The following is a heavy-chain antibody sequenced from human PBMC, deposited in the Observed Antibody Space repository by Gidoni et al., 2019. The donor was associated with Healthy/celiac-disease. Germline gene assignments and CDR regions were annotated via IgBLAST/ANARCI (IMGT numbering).Heavy chain of an antibody. V-gene: IGHV3-21*01. Sequence: EVHLVESGGGLVKPGGSLRLSCAASGFTFSSYRMNWVRQAPGKGLEWVSSISSSGTYIFYADSVKGRFTISRDNAKNSLYLQVNSLRAEDTAVYYCARDHHSGYAFDYWGQGTLVTVSS. D-gene: IGHD5-12*01. CDR3: ARDHHSGYAFDY. CDR2: ISSSGTYI. J-gene: IGHJ4*02. CDR1: GFTFSSYR.